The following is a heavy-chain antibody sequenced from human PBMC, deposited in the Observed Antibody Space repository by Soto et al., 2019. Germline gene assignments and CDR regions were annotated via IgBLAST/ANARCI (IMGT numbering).Heavy chain of an antibody. V-gene: IGHV3-9*01. D-gene: IGHD6-13*01. CDR3: VKDESINWYSGHFRH. CDR1: GFTFDDYA. J-gene: IGHJ1*01. Sequence: PGGSLRLSCAASGFTFDDYAMHWVRQFPGKGLEWVSGINWNSGSIGYGASVKGRFAISRDNAKNSLHLQMNSLSAEDTAFYYCVKDESINWYSGHFRHWGQGTLVTVSS. CDR2: INWNSGSI.